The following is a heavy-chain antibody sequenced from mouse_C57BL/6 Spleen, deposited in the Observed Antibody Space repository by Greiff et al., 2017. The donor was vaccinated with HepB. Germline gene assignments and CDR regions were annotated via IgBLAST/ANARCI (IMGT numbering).Heavy chain of an antibody. D-gene: IGHD2-1*01. V-gene: IGHV1-64*01. CDR1: GYTFTSYW. CDR2: IHPNSGST. CDR3: AREGVTSYFDY. Sequence: VKLQQPGAELVKPGASVKLSCKASGYTFTSYWMHWVKQRPGQGLEWIGMIHPNSGSTNYNEKFTSKATLTVDKSSSTAYMQLSSLTSEDSAVYYCAREGVTSYFDYWGQGTTLTVSS. J-gene: IGHJ2*01.